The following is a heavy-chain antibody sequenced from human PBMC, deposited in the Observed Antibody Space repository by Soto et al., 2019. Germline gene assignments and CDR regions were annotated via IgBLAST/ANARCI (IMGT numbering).Heavy chain of an antibody. D-gene: IGHD3-3*01. CDR2: IYPSDSDT. Sequence: SGESLKISCKGSGYNFAGYWIAWVRQMPGKGLELMGIIYPSDSDTRYRPSFQGQVTISADKSISSAYLQWSSLRASDTAMYYCARGGVSTRPFDYWGQGTPVTVSS. J-gene: IGHJ4*02. CDR3: ARGGVSTRPFDY. V-gene: IGHV5-51*01. CDR1: GYNFAGYW.